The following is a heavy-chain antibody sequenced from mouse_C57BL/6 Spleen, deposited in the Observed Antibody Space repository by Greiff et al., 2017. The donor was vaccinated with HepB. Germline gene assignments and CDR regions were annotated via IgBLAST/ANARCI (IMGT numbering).Heavy chain of an antibody. Sequence: VQLQQSGAELVRPGPSVKVSCKASGYAFTNYLIEWVKQRPGQGLEWIGVINPGSGGTNYNEKFKGKATLTADKSSSTAYMQLSSLTSEDSAVYFCARIPRGYFDYWGQGTTLTVSS. J-gene: IGHJ2*01. CDR1: GYAFTNYL. CDR3: ARIPRGYFDY. V-gene: IGHV1-54*01. CDR2: INPGSGGT.